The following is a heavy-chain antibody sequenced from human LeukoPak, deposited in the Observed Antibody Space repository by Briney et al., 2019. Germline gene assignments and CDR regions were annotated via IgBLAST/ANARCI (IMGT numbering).Heavy chain of an antibody. D-gene: IGHD3-22*01. J-gene: IGHJ5*02. CDR3: ASAEGYYDSSGYLWFDP. CDR1: GYTFTTYY. V-gene: IGHV1-2*02. CDR2: INPNSGGT. Sequence: ASVKVSCKASGYTFTTYYIHWVRQAPGQGLEWMGFINPNSGGTNYAQKFQGRVTMTRDTSISTAYMELSRLRSDDTAVYYCASAEGYYDSSGYLWFDPWGQGTLVTVSS.